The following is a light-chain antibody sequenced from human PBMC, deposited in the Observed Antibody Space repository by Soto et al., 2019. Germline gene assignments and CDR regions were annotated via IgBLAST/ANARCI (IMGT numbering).Light chain of an antibody. CDR3: QQYGGSPRT. Sequence: EIVLTQSPGTLSLSPGERATLSCRASQSISSNFLAWYQQKPGRAPRLLIYGASSRATGIPDRFSGSGSGTDFTLTISRLEPEDLAVYYCQQYGGSPRTFGQGTKVDIK. CDR2: GAS. CDR1: QSISSNF. J-gene: IGKJ1*01. V-gene: IGKV3-20*01.